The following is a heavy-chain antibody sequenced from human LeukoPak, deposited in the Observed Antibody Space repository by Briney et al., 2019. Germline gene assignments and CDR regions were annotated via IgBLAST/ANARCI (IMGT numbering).Heavy chain of an antibody. D-gene: IGHD3-10*01. V-gene: IGHV1-69*13. J-gene: IGHJ5*02. CDR2: IIPIFGTA. CDR1: GYTFTNYY. Sequence: GASVKVSCKASGYTFTNYYMHWVRQAPGQGLEWMGGIIPIFGTANYAQKFQGRVTITADESTSTAYMELSSLRSEDTAVYYCARDLWFGELSADNWFDPWGQGTLVTVSS. CDR3: ARDLWFGELSADNWFDP.